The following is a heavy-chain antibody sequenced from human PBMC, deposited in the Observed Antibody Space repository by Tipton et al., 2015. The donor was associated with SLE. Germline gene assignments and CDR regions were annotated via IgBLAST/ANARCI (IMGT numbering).Heavy chain of an antibody. CDR1: GFTFSSYV. CDR2: ISRYGGRT. J-gene: IGHJ4*02. CDR3: VKETSAVPGTTGFDY. V-gene: IGHV3-64D*08. Sequence: SLRLSCSASGFTFSSYVMHWVRQAPGKGLEYVSGISRYGGRTYYADSLKGRVTVSRDNSKNSLFLQMSSLRAEDTAVYYCVKETSAVPGTTGFDYWGQGTLVTVSS. D-gene: IGHD6-19*01.